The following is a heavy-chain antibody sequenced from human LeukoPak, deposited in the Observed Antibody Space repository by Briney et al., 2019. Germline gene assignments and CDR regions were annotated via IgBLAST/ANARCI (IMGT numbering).Heavy chain of an antibody. D-gene: IGHD3-22*01. CDR2: IYTSGST. CDR3: ASPRGDDSGGYYTWYFHH. CDR1: GGSISSGSYY. J-gene: IGHJ1*01. Sequence: SQTLSLTCTVSGGSISSGSYYWSWIRQPAGKGLEWIGRIYTSGSTNYNPSLKSRVTISVDTSKNQFSLKLSSVTAADTAVYFCASPRGDDSGGYYTWYFHHWGQGILVTVSS. V-gene: IGHV4-61*02.